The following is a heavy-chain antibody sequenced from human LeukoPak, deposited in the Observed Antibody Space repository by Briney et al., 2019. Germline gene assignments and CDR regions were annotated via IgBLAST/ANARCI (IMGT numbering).Heavy chain of an antibody. D-gene: IGHD3-10*01. CDR2: ISSSSSYI. V-gene: IGHV3-21*01. J-gene: IGHJ6*02. CDR1: GFTFSSYS. CDR3: ARDRANYGMDV. Sequence: GGSLRLSCAASGFTFSSYSMNWVRQAPGEGLEWVSSISSSSSYIYYADSVKGRFTISRDNAKNSLYLQMNSLRAEDTAVYYCARDRANYGMDVWGQGTTVTVSS.